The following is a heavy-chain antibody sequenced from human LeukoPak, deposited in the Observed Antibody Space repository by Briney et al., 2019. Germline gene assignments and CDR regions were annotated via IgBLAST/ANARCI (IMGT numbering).Heavy chain of an antibody. CDR1: GFTFSSYA. Sequence: GGSLRLSCAASGFTFSSYAMHWVRQAPGKGLEWVAVISYDGSNKYYADSVKGRFTISRDNSKNTLYLQMNSLRAEDTAVYYCARDPLPYDSSGYYLDYWGQGTLVTVSS. D-gene: IGHD3-22*01. CDR3: ARDPLPYDSSGYYLDY. V-gene: IGHV3-30-3*01. CDR2: ISYDGSNK. J-gene: IGHJ4*02.